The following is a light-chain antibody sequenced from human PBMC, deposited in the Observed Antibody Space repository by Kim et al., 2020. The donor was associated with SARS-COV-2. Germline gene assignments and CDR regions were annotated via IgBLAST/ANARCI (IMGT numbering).Light chain of an antibody. CDR1: QGISKD. Sequence: DIQMTQSPSSLSVSVGDTVTITCRASQGISKDLAWYQQKPGNAPKLLIFAASALQSGVPTRFSGSGSGTDFTLTISSLQPEDVATYYCQKYNGAPWTFGQGTKVDIK. CDR3: QKYNGAPWT. V-gene: IGKV1-27*01. CDR2: AAS. J-gene: IGKJ1*01.